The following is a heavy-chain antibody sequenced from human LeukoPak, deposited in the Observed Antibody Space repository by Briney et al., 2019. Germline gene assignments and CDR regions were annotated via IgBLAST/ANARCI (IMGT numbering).Heavy chain of an antibody. CDR1: GFTFSNYE. D-gene: IGHD5-18*01. CDR3: ASEGGYSYGFFRGGAFDI. V-gene: IGHV3-48*03. Sequence: QPGGSLRLSCAASGFTFSNYEMNWVRQAPGKGLEWVSYISSSGSTIYYADSVKGRFTISRDNAKNSLYLQMNSLRAEDTAVYYCASEGGYSYGFFRGGAFDIWGQGTMVTVSS. J-gene: IGHJ3*02. CDR2: ISSSGSTI.